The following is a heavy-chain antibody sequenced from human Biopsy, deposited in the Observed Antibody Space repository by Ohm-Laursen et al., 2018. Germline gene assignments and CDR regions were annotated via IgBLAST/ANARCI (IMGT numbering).Heavy chain of an antibody. D-gene: IGHD3-3*01. CDR2: IFRNSGNI. CDR3: ATIAGWGSSPDLRPY. J-gene: IGHJ4*02. Sequence: SLRLSCTASGFTFDDYAMHWVRQAPGKGLEWVSGIFRNSGNIDYAASVKGRFTIPRDNAKNSLYLQMNSLRPEDTAFYYCATIAGWGSSPDLRPYWGQGTLVTVSS. V-gene: IGHV3-9*01. CDR1: GFTFDDYA.